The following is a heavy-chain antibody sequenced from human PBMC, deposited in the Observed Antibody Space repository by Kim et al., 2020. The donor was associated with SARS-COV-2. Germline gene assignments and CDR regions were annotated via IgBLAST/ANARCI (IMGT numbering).Heavy chain of an antibody. V-gene: IGHV3-48*02. Sequence: DPVKGRFTIPRDNAKNSLYLQMNSLRDEDTAVYYCAIYDILTAYYNGGDWGQGTLVTVSS. CDR3: AIYDILTAYYNGGD. D-gene: IGHD3-9*01. J-gene: IGHJ4*02.